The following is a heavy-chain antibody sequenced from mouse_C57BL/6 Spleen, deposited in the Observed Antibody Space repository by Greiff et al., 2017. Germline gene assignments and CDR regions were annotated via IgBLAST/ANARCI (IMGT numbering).Heavy chain of an antibody. D-gene: IGHD1-1*01. CDR3: ARKVVASYYFDY. CDR1: GYTFTSYW. CDR2: IDPSDSYA. V-gene: IGHV1-69*02. Sequence: QVQLQQPGTELVKPGASVKLSCKASGYTFTSYWMHWVKQRPGQGLEWIGVIDPSDSYANYNQKFKGKATLTVDTSSSTAYMQLSSLTSEDSAVYYCARKVVASYYFDYWGQGTTLTVSS. J-gene: IGHJ2*01.